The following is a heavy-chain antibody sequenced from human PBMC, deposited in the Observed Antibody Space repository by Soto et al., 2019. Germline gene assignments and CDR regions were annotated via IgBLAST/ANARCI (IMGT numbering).Heavy chain of an antibody. CDR1: GGSISSSSYY. D-gene: IGHD3-22*01. Sequence: PSETLSLTCTVSGGSISSSSYYWAWIRQPPGKGLEWIGSIYYSGSTHYNPSLKSRVTISVDTSKNQFSLKLSSVTAADRAVFYCARQGPDGSGYYYGMDVWGQGTTVTVSS. V-gene: IGHV4-39*01. CDR2: IYYSGST. CDR3: ARQGPDGSGYYYGMDV. J-gene: IGHJ6*02.